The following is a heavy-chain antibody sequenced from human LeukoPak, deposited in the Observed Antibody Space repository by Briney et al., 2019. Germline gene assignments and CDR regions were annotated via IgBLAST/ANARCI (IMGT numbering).Heavy chain of an antibody. D-gene: IGHD2-15*01. CDR2: ISYDGSNK. V-gene: IGHV3-30*18. CDR1: GFTFSSYG. J-gene: IGHJ4*02. Sequence: GGSLRLSCAASGFTFSSYGMHWVRQAPGKGLEWVAVISYDGSNKYYADSVKGRFTISRDNSKNTLYLQMNSLRAEDTAVYYCAKDLYCSGGSCPSNFDYWGQGTLVTVSS. CDR3: AKDLYCSGGSCPSNFDY.